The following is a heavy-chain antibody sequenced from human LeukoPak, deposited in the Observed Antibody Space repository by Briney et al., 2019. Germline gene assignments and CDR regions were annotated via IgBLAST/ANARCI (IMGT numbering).Heavy chain of an antibody. Sequence: GPSVKVSCQASGGTFSSYAISWVRQAPGQGLEWMGGIIPIFGTANYAQKFQGRVTITADESTSTAYMELSSLRSEDTAVYYCAREAVVPAAIGYYYYGMDVWGKGTTVTVSS. CDR2: IIPIFGTA. V-gene: IGHV1-69*13. CDR1: GGTFSSYA. D-gene: IGHD2-2*01. J-gene: IGHJ6*04. CDR3: AREAVVPAAIGYYYYGMDV.